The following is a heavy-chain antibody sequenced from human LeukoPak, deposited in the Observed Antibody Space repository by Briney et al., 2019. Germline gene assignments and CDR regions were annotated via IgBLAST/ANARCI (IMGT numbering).Heavy chain of an antibody. CDR3: VRDLSGNGDY. J-gene: IGHJ4*02. CDR2: IKQDGSDK. V-gene: IGHV3-7*01. CDR1: GFAFSSYW. D-gene: IGHD1-20*01. Sequence: GGSLRLSCAVSGFAFSSYWMGWVRQAPGKGLEWVANIKQDGSDKIYVDSVKGRFTISRDNAKNSLFLQMNSLRADDTAVYYCVRDLSGNGDYWGQGTLDTVSS.